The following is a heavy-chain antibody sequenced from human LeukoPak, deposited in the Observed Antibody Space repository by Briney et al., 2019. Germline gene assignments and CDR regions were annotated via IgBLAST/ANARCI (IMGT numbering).Heavy chain of an antibody. CDR2: INHSGST. J-gene: IGHJ3*02. Sequence: SETLSLTCAVYGGSFSGYYWTWIRQSPGKGLEGIGEINHSGSTDYNPSLRSRVTISVDTSKSQFSLKLSSVTAADTAVYYCARSGYCSSATCYTRDDAFDIWGQGTMVTVSS. CDR3: ARSGYCSSATCYTRDDAFDI. D-gene: IGHD2-2*02. CDR1: GGSFSGYY. V-gene: IGHV4-34*01.